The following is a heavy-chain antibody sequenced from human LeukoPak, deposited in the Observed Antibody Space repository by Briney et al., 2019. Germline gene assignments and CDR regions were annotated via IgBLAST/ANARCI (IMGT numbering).Heavy chain of an antibody. Sequence: PSETLSLTCAVYGGSFSGYYWSWIRQPPGKGLEWIGEINHNGSTNYNPSLKSRVTISVDTSKNQFSLKLSSVTAADTAVYYCARGRGGYSYGYGSVGYYYYYYMDVWGKGTTVTVSS. CDR2: INHNGST. J-gene: IGHJ6*03. D-gene: IGHD5-18*01. CDR3: ARGRGGYSYGYGSVGYYYYYYMDV. V-gene: IGHV4-34*01. CDR1: GGSFSGYY.